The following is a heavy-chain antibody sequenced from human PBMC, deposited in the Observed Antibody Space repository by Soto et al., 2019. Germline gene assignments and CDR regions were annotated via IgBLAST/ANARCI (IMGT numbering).Heavy chain of an antibody. CDR2: IIPIFGTA. CDR3: ARAPLTAMGIGQYYYYYYGMDV. D-gene: IGHD5-18*01. CDR1: GGTFSSYA. Sequence: GASVKVSCKASGGTFSSYAISWVRQAPGQGLEWMGGIIPIFGTANYAQKFQGRVTITADKSTSTAYMELSSLRSEDTAVYYCARAPLTAMGIGQYYYYYYGMDVWGQGTTVTVSS. V-gene: IGHV1-69*06. J-gene: IGHJ6*02.